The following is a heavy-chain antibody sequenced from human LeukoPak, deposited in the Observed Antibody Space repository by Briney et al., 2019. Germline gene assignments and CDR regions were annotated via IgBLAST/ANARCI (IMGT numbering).Heavy chain of an antibody. D-gene: IGHD6-13*01. CDR2: INPNSGGT. J-gene: IGHJ6*02. CDR3: ASSSQPFYYYYYGMDV. Sequence: GASVKVSCKASGYTFTGYYMHWVRQAHGQGLEWMGWINPNSGGTNYAQKFQGWVTMTRDTSISTAYMELSRLRSDDTAVYYCASSSQPFYYYYYGMDVWGQGTTVTVSS. V-gene: IGHV1-2*04. CDR1: GYTFTGYY.